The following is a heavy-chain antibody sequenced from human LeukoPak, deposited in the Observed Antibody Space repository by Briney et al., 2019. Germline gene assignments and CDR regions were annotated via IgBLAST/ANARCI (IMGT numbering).Heavy chain of an antibody. J-gene: IGHJ3*02. Sequence: GGSLRLSCAASGFTFRSYEMSWVRQAPGKGLEWIAYIRSSGSNMYYADSVRGRFSISRDNAKDSLYLQMNSLRAEDTAIYYCARDGLSGDQAFDAFDIWGQGQWSPSLQ. D-gene: IGHD1-26*01. V-gene: IGHV3-48*03. CDR1: GFTFRSYE. CDR3: ARDGLSGDQAFDAFDI. CDR2: IRSSGSNM.